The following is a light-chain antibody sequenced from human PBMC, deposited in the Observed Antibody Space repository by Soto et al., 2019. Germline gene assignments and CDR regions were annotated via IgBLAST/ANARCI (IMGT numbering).Light chain of an antibody. CDR1: QSVSSNY. Sequence: CRASQSVSSNYFAWYQQKPGQAPRILIFGASSRATGIPDRFSGSGSGTDFSLTISRLEPEDFAVYYCEQYGSLSWTFGQGTKVDI. CDR2: GAS. V-gene: IGKV3-20*01. J-gene: IGKJ1*01. CDR3: EQYGSLSWT.